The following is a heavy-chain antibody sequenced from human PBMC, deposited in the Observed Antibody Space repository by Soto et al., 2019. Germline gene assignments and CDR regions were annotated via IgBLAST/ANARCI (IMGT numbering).Heavy chain of an antibody. CDR1: GYTFTDQY. CDR2: INSNNGGT. CDR3: ARDEGSSFFRY. Sequence: WASVKVSCKASGYTFTDQYMHWVRQAPGQGLEWMGWINSNNGGTNYAQKFRGRVTMTRDTSISTAYMELSRLRSDETAVYYCARDEGSSFFRYWGQGTLVTVSA. V-gene: IGHV1-2*02. J-gene: IGHJ4*02. D-gene: IGHD3-10*01.